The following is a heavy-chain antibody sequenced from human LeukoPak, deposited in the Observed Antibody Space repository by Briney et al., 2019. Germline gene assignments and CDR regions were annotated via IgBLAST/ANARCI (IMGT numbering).Heavy chain of an antibody. CDR1: GLTVSSNY. V-gene: IGHV3-66*01. D-gene: IGHD4-17*01. CDR2: IYGSTSA. CDR3: ARLNFGDDY. Sequence: GGPLRLSCAASGLTVSSNYINWVRQAPGKGLEWVSLIYGSTSADYADSVKGRFTISRDTSMNTVYLQMNSLRAEDTAVYYCARLNFGDDYWGQGTLVTVSS. J-gene: IGHJ4*02.